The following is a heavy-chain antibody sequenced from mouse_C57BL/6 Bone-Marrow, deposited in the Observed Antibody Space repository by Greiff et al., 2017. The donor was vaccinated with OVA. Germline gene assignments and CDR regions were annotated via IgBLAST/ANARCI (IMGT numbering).Heavy chain of an antibody. CDR1: GYSFTDYN. V-gene: IGHV1-22*01. Sequence: VQLQQSGPELVKPGASVKMSCKASGYSFTDYNMHWVKQSHGKSLEWIGYINPNNGGTSYNQKFKGKATLTVNKSSSTAYMELRSLTSEDSAVYYCARGYYYGLYAMDYWGQGTSVTVSS. J-gene: IGHJ4*01. D-gene: IGHD1-1*01. CDR3: ARGYYYGLYAMDY. CDR2: INPNNGGT.